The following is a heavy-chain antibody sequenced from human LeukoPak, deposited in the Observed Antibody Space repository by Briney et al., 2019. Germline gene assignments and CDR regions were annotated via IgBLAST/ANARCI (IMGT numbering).Heavy chain of an antibody. V-gene: IGHV4-59*01. CDR2: IYYSGST. D-gene: IGHD3-22*01. J-gene: IGHJ4*02. CDR1: GGSIPTYY. CDR3: ARGADSSGYYSIFYFDY. Sequence: KPSETLSLPGTVPGGSIPTYYWNWIRQPPGKGLKGIGYIYYSGSTNYNPSLKSRVTISVDTSKNQFSLKLSSVTAADTAVYYCARGADSSGYYSIFYFDYWVQGTLVTVSS.